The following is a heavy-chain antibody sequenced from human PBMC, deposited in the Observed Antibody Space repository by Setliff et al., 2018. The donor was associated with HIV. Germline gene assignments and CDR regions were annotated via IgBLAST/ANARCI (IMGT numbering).Heavy chain of an antibody. CDR3: SRGVLQFLEWSSSGDYYYYMDV. CDR1: GFTFGDYA. J-gene: IGHJ6*03. CDR2: IRGKAYGETA. D-gene: IGHD3-3*01. Sequence: GGSLRLSCTASGFTFGDYAVSWVRQAPGKGLEWVGFIRGKAYGETADFAASVKGRFTISRDDSKSIAYLQMNSLKTEDTAVYYCSRGVLQFLEWSSSGDYYYYMDVWGKGTTVTVSS. V-gene: IGHV3-49*04.